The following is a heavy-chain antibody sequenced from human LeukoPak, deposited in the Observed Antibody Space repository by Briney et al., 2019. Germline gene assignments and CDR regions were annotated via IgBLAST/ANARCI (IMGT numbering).Heavy chain of an antibody. CDR1: GFTFSGYS. J-gene: IGHJ4*02. CDR3: ARGYDSGGYYPDY. CDR2: ISSSSSYI. Sequence: GGSLRLSCAAPGFTFSGYSMNWVRQAPGKGLEWVSSISSSSSYIYYADSVKGRFTISRDNAKNSLYLQMNSLRAEDTAVYYCARGYDSGGYYPDYWGQGTLVTVSS. V-gene: IGHV3-21*01. D-gene: IGHD3-22*01.